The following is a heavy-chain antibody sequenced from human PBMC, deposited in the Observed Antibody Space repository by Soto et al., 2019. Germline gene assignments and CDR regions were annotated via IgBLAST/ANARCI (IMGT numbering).Heavy chain of an antibody. CDR1: GGTFNTYG. CDR3: AITLAARLHYYFFDY. J-gene: IGHJ4*01. CDR2: IVPFFGLS. V-gene: IGHV1-69*01. D-gene: IGHD6-6*01. Sequence: QVQLVQSGAEVIKPGSSVKVSCKASGGTFNTYGISWVRQAPGQGLEWMGGIVPFFGLSNNAQKIQGRVTISADESTNTAYMELSSLRSDDTAVYYCAITLAARLHYYFFDYWCHGTLVTVSS.